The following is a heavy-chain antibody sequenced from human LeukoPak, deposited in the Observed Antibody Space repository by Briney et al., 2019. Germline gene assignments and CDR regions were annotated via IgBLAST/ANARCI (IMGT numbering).Heavy chain of an antibody. V-gene: IGHV4-61*02. CDR3: ARVRLTYYDFWSGYFDY. D-gene: IGHD3-3*01. Sequence: SETLSLTCTVSGASISSGSYYWSWIRQPAGKGLEWIGRIYTSGSTYYNPSLKSRVTISVDTSKNQFSLTLSSVTAADTAVYYCARVRLTYYDFWSGYFDYWGQGTLVTVSS. J-gene: IGHJ4*02. CDR1: GASISSGSYY. CDR2: IYTSGST.